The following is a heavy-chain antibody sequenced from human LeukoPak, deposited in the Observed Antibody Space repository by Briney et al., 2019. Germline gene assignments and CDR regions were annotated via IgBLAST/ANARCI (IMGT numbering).Heavy chain of an antibody. J-gene: IGHJ4*02. D-gene: IGHD6-13*01. CDR3: AGNLGYSALDY. CDR1: GYSIISDYY. Sequence: SETLSLTCAVSGYSIISDYYWGWFRLPPGKGLEWVGSINHSGSTYYNLSLKSRVTISVDTSKNQFSVSVSSVTAADTAVYYCAGNLGYSALDYWGQGLLVTVSS. V-gene: IGHV4-38-2*01. CDR2: INHSGST.